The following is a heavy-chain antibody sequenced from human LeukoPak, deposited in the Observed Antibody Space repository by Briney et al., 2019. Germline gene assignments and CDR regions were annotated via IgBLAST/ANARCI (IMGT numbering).Heavy chain of an antibody. J-gene: IGHJ3*02. CDR2: INHSGST. V-gene: IGHV4-34*01. Sequence: SVTLSLTCAVYGGSFSGYYWSWIRQPPGKGLEWIGEINHSGSTNYNPSLKSRVTISVDTSKNQFSLKLSSVTAADTAVYYCARGFIKSGAFDIWGQGTMVTVSS. CDR3: ARGFIKSGAFDI. CDR1: GGSFSGYY. D-gene: IGHD3-10*01.